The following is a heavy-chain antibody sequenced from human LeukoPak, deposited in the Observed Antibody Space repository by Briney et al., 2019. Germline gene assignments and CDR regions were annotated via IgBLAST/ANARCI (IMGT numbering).Heavy chain of an antibody. Sequence: SETLSLTCTVSGGSISNYYWSWIRQSPRRGLEWIGYIYYNGESNYNPTLKGRVTISVDTSKNQFALRLTSVSAADTAVYYCARDRGVMGFDSWGQGTLVTVSS. CDR2: IYYNGES. CDR1: GGSISNYY. CDR3: ARDRGVMGFDS. D-gene: IGHD3-10*01. J-gene: IGHJ4*02. V-gene: IGHV4-59*01.